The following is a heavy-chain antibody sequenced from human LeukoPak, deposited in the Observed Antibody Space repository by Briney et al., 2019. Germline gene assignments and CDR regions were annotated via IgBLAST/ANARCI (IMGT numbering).Heavy chain of an antibody. J-gene: IGHJ4*02. Sequence: GRSLRLSCAASGFTFDDYSMHWVRQAPGKGLEWVSGVSWDSGSIGYADSVKGRFTLSRDHAKNSTYLQTNSLRAEDTALYYCAKEARYSSSGSGYFDYWGQGTLVTVSS. CDR2: VSWDSGSI. D-gene: IGHD6-13*01. CDR3: AKEARYSSSGSGYFDY. CDR1: GFTFDDYS. V-gene: IGHV3-9*01.